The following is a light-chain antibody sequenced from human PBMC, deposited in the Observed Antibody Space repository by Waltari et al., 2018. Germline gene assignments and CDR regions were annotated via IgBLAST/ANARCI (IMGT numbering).Light chain of an antibody. CDR3: LMYMGSGIWV. CDR2: KIN. Sequence: QTVVTQEPSLSVSPGGTVTLTCALSSGSISSTSYVSCYRKTPGQAPRTLIYKINSRSAGVPYRFSGSFLGNKAALTITGAQADDESDYYCLMYMGSGIWVFGGGTKVTVL. J-gene: IGLJ2*01. V-gene: IGLV8-61*01. CDR1: SGSISSTSY.